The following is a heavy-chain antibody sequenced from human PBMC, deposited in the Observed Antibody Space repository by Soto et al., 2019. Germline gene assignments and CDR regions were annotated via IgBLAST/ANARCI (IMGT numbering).Heavy chain of an antibody. CDR2: ISGSGGST. D-gene: IGHD6-19*01. J-gene: IGHJ4*02. CDR3: AKPSSSSGSSFDY. Sequence: MSWVRQAPGKGLEWVSAISGSGGSTYYADSVKGRFTISRDNSKNTLYLQMNSLRAEDTAVYYCAKPSSSSGSSFDYWGQGTLVTVSS. V-gene: IGHV3-23*01.